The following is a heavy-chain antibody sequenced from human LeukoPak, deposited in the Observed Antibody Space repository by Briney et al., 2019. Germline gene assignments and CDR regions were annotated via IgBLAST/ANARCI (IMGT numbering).Heavy chain of an antibody. CDR3: ARTPSGYDPPSVYYYYYMDV. Sequence: PSETLSLTCTVSGGSISSSSYYWGWIRQPPGKGLEWIGSIYYSGSTNYNPSLKSRVTISVDTSKNQFSLKLSSVTAADTAVYYCARTPSGYDPPSVYYYYYMDVWGKGTTVTVSS. CDR2: IYYSGST. CDR1: GGSISSSSYY. J-gene: IGHJ6*03. V-gene: IGHV4-39*07. D-gene: IGHD5-12*01.